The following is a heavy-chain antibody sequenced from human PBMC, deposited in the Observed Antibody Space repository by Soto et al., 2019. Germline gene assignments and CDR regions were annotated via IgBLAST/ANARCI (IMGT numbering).Heavy chain of an antibody. V-gene: IGHV3-11*01. Sequence: QVQLVESGGGLVKPGGSLRLSFAASGFNFSDYYMSWIRQAQGKGLEWVSDISRSGSTIYYADSVKGRFTIPRDNAHNSLYLQMNSLRAEDTAVYYCARDRSCYLKAVDYWGQGTLVTVSS. D-gene: IGHD3-3*01. J-gene: IGHJ4*02. CDR3: ARDRSCYLKAVDY. CDR1: GFNFSDYY. CDR2: ISRSGSTI.